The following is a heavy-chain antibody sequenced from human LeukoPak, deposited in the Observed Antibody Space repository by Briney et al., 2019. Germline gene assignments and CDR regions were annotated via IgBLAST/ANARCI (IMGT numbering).Heavy chain of an antibody. J-gene: IGHJ4*02. D-gene: IGHD1-26*01. CDR2: IYSSGST. CDR1: GDSMRTYY. CDR3: ARSKYSGSFDS. V-gene: IGHV4-59*08. Sequence: SETLSLTCSVSGDSMRTYYWSWIRQTPAKGLEWIGYIYSSGSTKYSPSLESRVTISEHTSKNQFSLKLSSVTAADTAVYYCARSKYSGSFDSWGQGTQVYVSS.